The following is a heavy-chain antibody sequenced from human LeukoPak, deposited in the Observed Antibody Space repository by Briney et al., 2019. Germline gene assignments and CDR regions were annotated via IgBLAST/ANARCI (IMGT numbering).Heavy chain of an antibody. CDR3: ARLYDYVWGSYRHNWFDP. V-gene: IGHV4-4*07. CDR1: GGSISSYD. D-gene: IGHD3-16*02. J-gene: IGHJ5*02. Sequence: SKTLSHTSTDTGGSISSYDRSWIGQPARMETSMIQRIYTIVSTNYNPSITSRGTMSVDTSKNQVSLKLSSVPAADTAVYYCARLYDYVWGSYRHNWFDPWGQGTLVTVSS. CDR2: IYTIVST.